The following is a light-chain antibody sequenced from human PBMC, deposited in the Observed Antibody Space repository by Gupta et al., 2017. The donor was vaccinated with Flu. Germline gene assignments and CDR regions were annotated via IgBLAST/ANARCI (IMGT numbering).Light chain of an antibody. CDR3: MQCTHWPPYT. V-gene: IGKV2-30*01. CDR1: QSLEDRDGNTS. Sequence: TLGQQASSPCRSSQSLEDRDGNTSLNWFQQRAGQVPMRLISKVTIRDSVAPYRYSASRARNDFTLKISSVEAEDVGIYYCMQCTHWPPYTFGQGTKLEIK. CDR2: KVT. J-gene: IGKJ2*01.